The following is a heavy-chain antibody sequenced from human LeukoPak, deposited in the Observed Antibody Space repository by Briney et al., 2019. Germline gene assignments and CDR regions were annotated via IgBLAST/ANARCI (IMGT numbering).Heavy chain of an antibody. V-gene: IGHV1-69*04. Sequence: ASVKVSCKASGGTFSSYAISWVRQAPGQGLEWMGRIIPIFGIANYAQKFQGRVTITADKSTSTAYMELSSLRSEDTAVYYCVRERIQLWSHFDYWGQGTLVTVSS. CDR1: GGTFSSYA. CDR2: IIPIFGIA. D-gene: IGHD5-18*01. J-gene: IGHJ4*02. CDR3: VRERIQLWSHFDY.